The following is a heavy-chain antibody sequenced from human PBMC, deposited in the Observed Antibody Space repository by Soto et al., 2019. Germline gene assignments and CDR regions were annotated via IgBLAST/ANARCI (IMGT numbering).Heavy chain of an antibody. CDR2: INSDGGST. CDR1: GFTFSSYS. CDR3: ARTHLGGMDY. D-gene: IGHD3-16*01. J-gene: IGHJ4*02. V-gene: IGHV3-74*01. Sequence: GGSLRLSCAASGFTFSSYSMNWVRQAPGKGLVWVSRINSDGGSTSYADSVKGRFTISRDNAKNTLYLQMNSLRAEDTAVYYWARTHLGGMDYWGQGTLVTVSS.